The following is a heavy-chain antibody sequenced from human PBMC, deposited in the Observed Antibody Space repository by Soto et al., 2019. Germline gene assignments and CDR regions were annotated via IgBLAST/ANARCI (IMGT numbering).Heavy chain of an antibody. CDR1: VGTFSSYA. CDR2: IIHIFGPA. Sequence: QVQLVQCGAEVKKPGSSVKVSCKASVGTFSSYAISWVCQAPGQGRDWMGGIIHIFGPATYAQKFQGRVTITADESTSTEYMELSSLRSEDTAVYYCARLRGYSGYDPLLGDYWGQGTLVTVSS. D-gene: IGHD5-12*01. CDR3: ARLRGYSGYDPLLGDY. V-gene: IGHV1-69*01. J-gene: IGHJ4*02.